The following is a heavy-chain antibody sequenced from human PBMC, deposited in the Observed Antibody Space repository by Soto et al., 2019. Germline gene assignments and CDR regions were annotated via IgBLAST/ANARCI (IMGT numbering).Heavy chain of an antibody. Sequence: SVKVSCKASGFTFTSSAFQWVRQARGQRLEWIGWIAVGSGYTNYAQRFQDRVTLTRDMSTATTYMELSRLTSEDTAIYYCAADATAWQQMVPSDYWGQGTLFTVSS. V-gene: IGHV1-58*01. CDR1: GFTFTSSA. J-gene: IGHJ4*02. CDR2: IAVGSGYT. CDR3: AADATAWQQMVPSDY. D-gene: IGHD2-8*01.